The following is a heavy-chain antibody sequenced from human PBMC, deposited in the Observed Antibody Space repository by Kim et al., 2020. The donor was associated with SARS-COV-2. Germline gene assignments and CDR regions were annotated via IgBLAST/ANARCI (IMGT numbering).Heavy chain of an antibody. CDR2: IYYSGST. V-gene: IGHV4-39*01. J-gene: IGHJ3*02. CDR1: GGSISSSSYY. CDR3: ARHLQLDDAFDI. Sequence: SETLSLTCTVSGGSISSSSYYWGWIRQPPGKGLEWIGSIYYSGSTYYNPSLKSRVTISVDTSKNQFSLKLSSVTAADTAVYYCARHLQLDDAFDIWGQGTMVTVSS. D-gene: IGHD6-13*01.